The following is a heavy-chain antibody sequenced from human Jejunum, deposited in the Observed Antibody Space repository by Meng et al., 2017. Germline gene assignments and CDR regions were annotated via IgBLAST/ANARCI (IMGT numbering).Heavy chain of an antibody. Sequence: QVKLKEAGPGLVKRSQTLTLTCTGSGDSISSGEYFWSWIRQPPGKGLEWIGYMDYRGSTFYNPSLKSRVTISVDTSKNQFSLKLSSVTAADTAVYFCARGELLWDYWGQGTLVTVSS. D-gene: IGHD2-2*01. CDR1: GDSISSGEYF. V-gene: IGHV4-30-4*01. CDR2: MDYRGST. J-gene: IGHJ4*02. CDR3: ARGELLWDY.